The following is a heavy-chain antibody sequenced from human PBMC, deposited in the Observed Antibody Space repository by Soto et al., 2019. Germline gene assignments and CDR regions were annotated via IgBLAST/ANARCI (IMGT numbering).Heavy chain of an antibody. D-gene: IGHD3-22*01. Sequence: QVQLVQSGAEVKKPGSSVKVSCKASGGTFSSYTITWVRQAPGQGLEWMGGITPMFGTPNYAQKFRGRVTITADESTRTAYMELSSLRSEDTAMYFCARDGPLYDRRAYYYLYWGQGTLVTVSS. CDR3: ARDGPLYDRRAYYYLY. CDR1: GGTFSSYT. J-gene: IGHJ4*02. V-gene: IGHV1-69*01. CDR2: ITPMFGTP.